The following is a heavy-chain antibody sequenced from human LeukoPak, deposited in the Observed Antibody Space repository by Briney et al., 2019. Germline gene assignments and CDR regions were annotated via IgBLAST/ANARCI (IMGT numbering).Heavy chain of an antibody. CDR2: ISYDGSNK. D-gene: IGHD5-12*01. J-gene: IGHJ6*04. Sequence: PGGSLRLFCAASGFTFSSYAMHWVRQAAGKGLEWVAVISYDGSNKYYADSVKGRFTISRDNSKNTLYLQMNSLKAEDTAVYYCARDRRGYSGYDSAGMDVWGKGTTVTVSS. CDR3: ARDRRGYSGYDSAGMDV. CDR1: GFTFSSYA. V-gene: IGHV3-30*04.